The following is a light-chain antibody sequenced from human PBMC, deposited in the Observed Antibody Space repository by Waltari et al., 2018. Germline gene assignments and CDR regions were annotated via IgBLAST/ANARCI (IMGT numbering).Light chain of an antibody. CDR1: QDVSNN. J-gene: IGKJ5*01. Sequence: IVVTQSPATLSVSPGESATLSCRASQDVSNNVAWYQPKAGHVPRLLIYDSSTRATDIPARFSGSGLGTEFTLTSSSLQSEDCAVFYCQHYHNFPSAFGQGTRLEIK. CDR2: DSS. V-gene: IGKV3-15*01. CDR3: QHYHNFPSA.